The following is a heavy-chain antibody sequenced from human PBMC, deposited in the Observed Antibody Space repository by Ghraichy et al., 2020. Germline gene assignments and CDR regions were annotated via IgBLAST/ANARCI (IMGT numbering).Heavy chain of an antibody. Sequence: LSLTCAVYGGSFSGYYWSWIRQPPGKGLEWIGEINHSGSTNYNPSLKSRVTISVDTSKNQFSLKLSSVTAADTAVYYCASLYGSRGDYWGQGTLVTVSS. D-gene: IGHD3-10*01. CDR2: INHSGST. CDR1: GGSFSGYY. J-gene: IGHJ4*02. CDR3: ASLYGSRGDY. V-gene: IGHV4-34*01.